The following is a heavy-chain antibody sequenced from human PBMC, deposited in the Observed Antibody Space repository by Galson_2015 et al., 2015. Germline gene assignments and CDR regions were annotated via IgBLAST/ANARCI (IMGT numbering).Heavy chain of an antibody. D-gene: IGHD4-11*01. Sequence: SLRLSCAASGFTFSSYAMHWVRQAPGKGLEWVAVISYDGSNKYYADSVKGRFSISRDNSKNTLYLQMNSLRAEDTAVYYCARDDYSNYFDYWSQGTLVTVSS. V-gene: IGHV3-30-3*01. J-gene: IGHJ4*02. CDR1: GFTFSSYA. CDR3: ARDDYSNYFDY. CDR2: ISYDGSNK.